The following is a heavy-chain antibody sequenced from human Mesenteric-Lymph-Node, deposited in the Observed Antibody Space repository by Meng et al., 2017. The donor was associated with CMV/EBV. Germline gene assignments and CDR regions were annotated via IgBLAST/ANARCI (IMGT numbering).Heavy chain of an antibody. CDR1: GYTFTSYG. D-gene: IGHD6-6*01. CDR3: TRDLAAARPDY. V-gene: IGHV1-46*01. CDR2: INPSSGTT. J-gene: IGHJ4*02. Sequence: ASVKVSCKASGYTFTSYGISWVRQAPGQGLEWVGMINPSSGTTSYAPNFQGRVTVTRDTSTSTAYMELSSLRSEDTAVYYCTRDLAAARPDYWGQGTLVTVSS.